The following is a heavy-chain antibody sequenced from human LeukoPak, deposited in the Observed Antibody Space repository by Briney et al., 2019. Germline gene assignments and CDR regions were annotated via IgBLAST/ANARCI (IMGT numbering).Heavy chain of an antibody. J-gene: IGHJ5*02. Sequence: SETLSLSCTVSGGSLSSYYWSWIRQPPGKGLEWIGYIYYSGSTNYNPSLKSRVTISVDTSKNQFSLKLSSVTAADTAVYYCAGFSSSSWLTTWGQGTLVTVSS. V-gene: IGHV4-59*01. D-gene: IGHD6-13*01. CDR2: IYYSGST. CDR3: AGFSSSSWLTT. CDR1: GGSLSSYY.